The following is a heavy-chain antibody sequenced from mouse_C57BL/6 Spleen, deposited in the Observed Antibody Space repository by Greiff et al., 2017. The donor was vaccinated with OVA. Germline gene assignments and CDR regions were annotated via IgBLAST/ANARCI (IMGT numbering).Heavy chain of an antibody. V-gene: IGHV1-18*01. CDR2: INPNNGGT. J-gene: IGHJ2*01. D-gene: IGHD1-1*01. Sequence: VQLQQSGPELVKPGASVKIPCKASGYTFTDYNMDWVKQSHGKSLEWIGDINPNNGGTIYNQKFKGKATLTVDKSSSTAYMELRSLTSEDTAVYYCARRGHYGSIPYYFDYWGQGTTLTVSS. CDR1: GYTFTDYN. CDR3: ARRGHYGSIPYYFDY.